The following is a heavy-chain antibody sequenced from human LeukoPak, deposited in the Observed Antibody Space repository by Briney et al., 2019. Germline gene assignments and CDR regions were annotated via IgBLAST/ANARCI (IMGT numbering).Heavy chain of an antibody. CDR3: ARGRTVTGAKYYFDY. J-gene: IGHJ4*02. CDR1: GFTFSDYG. Sequence: GGSLRLSCTTSGFTFSDYGLGWVRQAPGTGLEWIAFNRNQYYGGAPEYAASVRGRFTVERDDSKSIAYLLMNNLQTEDTAMYYCARGRTVTGAKYYFDYWGQGSMVTVSS. D-gene: IGHD3/OR15-3a*01. V-gene: IGHV3-49*04. CDR2: NRNQYYGGAP.